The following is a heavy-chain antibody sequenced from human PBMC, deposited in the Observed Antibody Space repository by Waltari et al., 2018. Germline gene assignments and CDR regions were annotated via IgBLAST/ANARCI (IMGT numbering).Heavy chain of an antibody. CDR2: INHSGST. D-gene: IGHD3-3*01. CDR1: GGSFSGSY. Sequence: QVQLQQWGAGLLKPSETLSLTCAVYGGSFSGSYWSWIRQPPGKGLEWIGEINHSGSTNYNPSLKSRVTISVDTSKNQFSLKLSSVTAADTAVYYCARLGRYDFWSGYYRVLDYWGQGTLVTVSS. J-gene: IGHJ4*02. CDR3: ARLGRYDFWSGYYRVLDY. V-gene: IGHV4-34*01.